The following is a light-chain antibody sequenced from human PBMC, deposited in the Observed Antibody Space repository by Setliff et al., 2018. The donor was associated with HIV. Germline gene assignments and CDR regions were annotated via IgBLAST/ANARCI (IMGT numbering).Light chain of an antibody. V-gene: IGLV1-44*01. CDR3: ATWDDSLNGPV. CDR2: TNN. J-gene: IGLJ3*02. CDR1: SSNIGSNS. Sequence: QSVLPQPPSASGTPGQRVTISCSGSSSNIGSNSVSWYQQLPGTAPKLLISTNNHRPSGVPDRFSGSKSGTSASLAISGLQSEDEADYSCATWDDSLNGPVFGGGTKVTVL.